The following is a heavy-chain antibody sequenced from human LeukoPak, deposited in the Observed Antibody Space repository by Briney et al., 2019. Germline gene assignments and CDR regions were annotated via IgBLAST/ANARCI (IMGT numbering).Heavy chain of an antibody. V-gene: IGHV3-11*04. CDR1: GFTFSDYY. CDR2: ISSSGSTI. J-gene: IGHJ4*02. Sequence: GGSVRLSCAASGFTFSDYYMSWIRQAPGKGLEWVSYISSSGSTIYYADSVKGRFTISRDNAKNSLYLQMNSLRAEDTAVYYCAREYCSSTSCQDDYWGQGTLVTVSS. CDR3: AREYCSSTSCQDDY. D-gene: IGHD2-2*01.